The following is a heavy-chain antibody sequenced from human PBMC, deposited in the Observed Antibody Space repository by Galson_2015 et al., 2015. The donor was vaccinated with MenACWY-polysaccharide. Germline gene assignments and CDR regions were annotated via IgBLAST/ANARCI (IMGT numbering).Heavy chain of an antibody. CDR3: ARQYYGSGSYRSPHYYYGMDV. CDR1: GFTFDDYG. Sequence: SLRLSCAASGFTFDDYGMSWVRQAPGKGLEWVSGINWNGGSTGYADSVKGRFTISRDNAKNSLYLQMNSLRAEDTALYHCARQYYGSGSYRSPHYYYGMDVWGQGTTVTVSS. V-gene: IGHV3-20*01. J-gene: IGHJ6*02. CDR2: INWNGGST. D-gene: IGHD3-10*01.